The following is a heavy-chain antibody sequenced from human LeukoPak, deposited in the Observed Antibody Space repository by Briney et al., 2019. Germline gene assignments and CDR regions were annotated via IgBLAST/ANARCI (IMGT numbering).Heavy chain of an antibody. CDR2: IRYDGSNK. V-gene: IGHV3-30*02. Sequence: PGGSLRLSCATSGFSLSRNGMHWVRQAPGQGLEWVAFIRYDGSNKHYADSVKGRFTISRDNSKNTLYLQMNSLRAEDTAVYYCAKVDGYNVGYWGQGTLVTVSS. CDR1: GFSLSRNG. D-gene: IGHD5-24*01. J-gene: IGHJ4*02. CDR3: AKVDGYNVGY.